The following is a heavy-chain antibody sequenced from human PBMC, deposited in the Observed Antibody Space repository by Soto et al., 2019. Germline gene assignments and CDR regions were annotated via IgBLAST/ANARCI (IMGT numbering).Heavy chain of an antibody. Sequence: QVQLVQSGAEVMKPGSSVKVSCKASGGTFSSYAISWARQAPGQGLEWMGGIIPIFGTVNYAQKFQGRVTITADESTSTDYMELSSLRSEDTAVYYCAQTTVVTLDYYGMDVWGQGTTVTVSS. V-gene: IGHV1-69*12. D-gene: IGHD4-17*01. CDR2: IIPIFGTV. CDR1: GGTFSSYA. CDR3: AQTTVVTLDYYGMDV. J-gene: IGHJ6*02.